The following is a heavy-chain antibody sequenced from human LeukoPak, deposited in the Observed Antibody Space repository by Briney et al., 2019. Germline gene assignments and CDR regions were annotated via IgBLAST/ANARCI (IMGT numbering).Heavy chain of an antibody. Sequence: PSETLSLTCSVSGGSISSGGYYWSWIRQHPGKGLEWIGYIDHSGSTYYNPSLKSRVTISVDTSKNQFSLNLSSVTAADTAVYYCARVSLYDYVWGTYRPYNGMDVWGQGTTVTVSS. CDR3: ARVSLYDYVWGTYRPYNGMDV. CDR2: IDHSGST. J-gene: IGHJ6*02. V-gene: IGHV4-31*03. D-gene: IGHD3-16*02. CDR1: GGSISSGGYY.